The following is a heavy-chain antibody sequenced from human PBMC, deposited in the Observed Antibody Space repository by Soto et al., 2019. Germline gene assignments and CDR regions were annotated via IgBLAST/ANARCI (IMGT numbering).Heavy chain of an antibody. CDR3: ARGRSSWYVGWNWFDH. CDR1: GGSFSGYY. CDR2: INHSGST. J-gene: IGHJ5*02. D-gene: IGHD6-13*01. Sequence: QVQLQQWGAGLLKPSETLSLTCAVYGGSFSGYYWSWIRQPPGKGLEWIGEINHSGSTNYNPSLKSRVTISVDTSKNQFSLKLNSVTAADTAVYYCARGRSSWYVGWNWFDHWGQGTLVTVSS. V-gene: IGHV4-34*01.